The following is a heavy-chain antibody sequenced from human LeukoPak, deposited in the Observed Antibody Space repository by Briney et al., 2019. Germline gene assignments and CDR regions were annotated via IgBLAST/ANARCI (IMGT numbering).Heavy chain of an antibody. CDR3: ARPDYVDLLGAFDI. D-gene: IGHD4-17*01. V-gene: IGHV3-66*04. J-gene: IGHJ3*02. Sequence: GGSLRLSCAASGFTFSSYAMSWVRQAPGKGLEWVSVMYSGGTAFYADSVRGRFTVARDNSKNTLYLQMNSLRAEDTAVYYCARPDYVDLLGAFDIWGQGTMVTVSS. CDR1: GFTFSSYA. CDR2: MYSGGTA.